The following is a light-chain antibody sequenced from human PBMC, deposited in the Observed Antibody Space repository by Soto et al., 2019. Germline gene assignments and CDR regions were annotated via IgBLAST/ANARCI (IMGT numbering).Light chain of an antibody. CDR3: QQSYATVRT. CDR1: QGISTL. Sequence: DIQMTQSPGSLSTCRGGRVAITCRASQGISTLLNWYQQKPGKAPRLLIYAASRLQSGVPARFSGSGAETDFTLTITSLQPEDFGIYYCQQSYATVRTFGGGTKV. CDR2: AAS. J-gene: IGKJ4*01. V-gene: IGKV1-39*01.